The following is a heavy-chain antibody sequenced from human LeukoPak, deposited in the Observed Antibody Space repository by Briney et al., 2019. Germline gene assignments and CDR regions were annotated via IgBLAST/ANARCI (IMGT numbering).Heavy chain of an antibody. CDR1: GFTFSSYS. CDR3: ARDRHKYNYDSGGYPPY. CDR2: ISSSSSTI. V-gene: IGHV3-48*01. D-gene: IGHD3-22*01. J-gene: IGHJ4*02. Sequence: GGSLRLSCAASGFTFSSYSMLWVRQAPGKGLEWVSYISSSSSTIYYADSMKGRFTISRDNAKNSLYLQMNTLRAEDTAVYYCARDRHKYNYDSGGYPPYWGQGTLVTVSS.